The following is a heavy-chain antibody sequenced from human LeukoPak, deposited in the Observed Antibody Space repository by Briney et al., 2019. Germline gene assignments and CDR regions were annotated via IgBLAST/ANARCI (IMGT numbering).Heavy chain of an antibody. CDR1: GFSFSNFW. CDR2: TQYDGIDK. D-gene: IGHD2-15*01. V-gene: IGHV3-30*02. J-gene: IGHJ4*01. Sequence: PGGSLRLSCAVSGFSFSNFWMSWVRQVPGKGLEWVASTQYDGIDKYYADSVKGRFTISRDNSKNTLYLHMSSLRVEDTAVYYCAKDPSVVAVHFDYWGYGTLVTVSS. CDR3: AKDPSVVAVHFDY.